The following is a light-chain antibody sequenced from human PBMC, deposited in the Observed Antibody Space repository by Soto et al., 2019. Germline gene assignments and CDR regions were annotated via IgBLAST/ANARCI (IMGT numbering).Light chain of an antibody. CDR2: GNS. Sequence: QSFLTQPPSVSGAPGQRVTISCTGSNSNIGAGYDVHWYQQLPGTAPKLLIYGNSNRPSGVPDRFSGSKSVTSASLAITGLQAEDEADYYCQSYDSSLSGSVFGPGTKVTVL. CDR1: NSNIGAGYD. V-gene: IGLV1-40*01. J-gene: IGLJ1*01. CDR3: QSYDSSLSGSV.